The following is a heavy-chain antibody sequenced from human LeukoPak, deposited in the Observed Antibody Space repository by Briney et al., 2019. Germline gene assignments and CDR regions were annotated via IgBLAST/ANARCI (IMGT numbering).Heavy chain of an antibody. CDR3: ARDHGSGWTWAYDY. V-gene: IGHV4-39*07. D-gene: IGHD6-19*01. CDR1: GGSINTSSYN. J-gene: IGHJ4*02. Sequence: PSETLSLTCTVSGGSINTSSYNWGWIRQPPGKGLEWIGSIYYNGSTYYNPSLKSRVTISIDTSKNQFSLKLSSVTAADTAVYYCARDHGSGWTWAYDYWGQGTLVTVSS. CDR2: IYYNGST.